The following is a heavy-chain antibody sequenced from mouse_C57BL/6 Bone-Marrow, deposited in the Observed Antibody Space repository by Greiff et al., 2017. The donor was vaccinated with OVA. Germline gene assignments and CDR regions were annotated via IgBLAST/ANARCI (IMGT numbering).Heavy chain of an antibody. CDR1: GFTFSDFY. D-gene: IGHD6-1*01. CDR2: SRNKANVYTT. V-gene: IGHV7-1*01. CDR3: ARGLYV. J-gene: IGHJ1*03. Sequence: EVKVVESGGGLVQSGRSLRLSCATSGFTFSDFYMEWVRQAPGKGPEWIAASRNKANVYTTEYSASVKGRFIVSRDTSQSILYLQMNALRAEDTAIYYCARGLYVWGTGTTVTVSS.